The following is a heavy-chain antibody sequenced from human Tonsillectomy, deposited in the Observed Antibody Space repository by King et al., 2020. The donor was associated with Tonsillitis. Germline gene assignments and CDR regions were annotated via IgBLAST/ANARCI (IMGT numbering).Heavy chain of an antibody. V-gene: IGHV4-39*01. CDR1: GGSISSSSYY. CDR2: IYYSGNT. CDR3: ARGTFIAASDSFDY. Sequence: QVQLQESGPGLVKPSETLSLTCTVSGGSISSSSYYWGWIRQPPGKGLEWIGSIYYSGNTYYNPSLKSRVTISVDTSKNQFSLKLSSVTAADTSVYYCARGTFIAASDSFDYWGQGTLVTVSS. J-gene: IGHJ4*02. D-gene: IGHD6-13*01.